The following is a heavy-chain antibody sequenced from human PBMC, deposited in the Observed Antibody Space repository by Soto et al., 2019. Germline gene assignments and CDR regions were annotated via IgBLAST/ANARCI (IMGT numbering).Heavy chain of an antibody. Sequence: ASVKVSCKASGYTFTGYYIHWVRQAPGQGLEWMGWINPNSGDTKYVQKFQGWVTMTRDTSISTAYLELSRLTSDDTAVYYCTRGDHSSNWHRFDDWGQGTRVT. CDR2: INPNSGDT. CDR3: TRGDHSSNWHRFDD. D-gene: IGHD2-2*01. CDR1: GYTFTGYY. V-gene: IGHV1-2*04. J-gene: IGHJ4*02.